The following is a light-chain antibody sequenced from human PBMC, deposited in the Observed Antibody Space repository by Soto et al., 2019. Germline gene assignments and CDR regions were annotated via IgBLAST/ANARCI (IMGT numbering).Light chain of an antibody. CDR3: CSYAGSSTFRV. CDR2: EGS. V-gene: IGLV2-23*03. CDR1: SSDVGSYNL. J-gene: IGLJ2*01. Sequence: QSALTQPASVSGSPGQSITISCTGTSSDVGSYNLVSWYQQHPGKAPKLMIYEGSKRPSGVSNRFSRSKSGNTASLTISGLQAEDEADYYCCSYAGSSTFRVFGGGTKLTVL.